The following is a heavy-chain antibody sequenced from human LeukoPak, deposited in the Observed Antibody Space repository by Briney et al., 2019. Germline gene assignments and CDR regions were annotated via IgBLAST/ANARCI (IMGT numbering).Heavy chain of an antibody. CDR3: VNYYDSSDYQQPNHFDY. CDR2: IYYSGST. D-gene: IGHD3-22*01. CDR1: GGSISSSSYY. J-gene: IGHJ4*02. Sequence: SETLSLTCTVSGGSISSSSYYWGWIRQPPGKGLDWIGSIYYSGSTYYNPSLKSRFTISVDTSKNQFSLKLSSVTAADTAVYYCVNYYDSSDYQQPNHFDYWGQGTLVTVPS. V-gene: IGHV4-39*01.